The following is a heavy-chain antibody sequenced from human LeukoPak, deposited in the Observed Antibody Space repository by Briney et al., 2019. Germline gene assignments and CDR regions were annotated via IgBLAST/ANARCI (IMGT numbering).Heavy chain of an antibody. Sequence: ASVKVSCKASGYTFTGYYMHWVRQAPGQGLEWMGWINPNSGGTNYAQKFQGRVTMTRDTSISTAYMELSRLRSDDTAVYYCARVFYGYSSSWYDRKGRPLWFDPWGQGTLVTVSS. CDR1: GYTFTGYY. CDR2: INPNSGGT. D-gene: IGHD6-13*01. V-gene: IGHV1-2*02. CDR3: ARVFYGYSSSWYDRKGRPLWFDP. J-gene: IGHJ5*02.